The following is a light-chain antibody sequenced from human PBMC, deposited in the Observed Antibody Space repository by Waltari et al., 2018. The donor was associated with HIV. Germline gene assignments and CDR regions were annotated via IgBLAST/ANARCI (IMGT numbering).Light chain of an antibody. CDR1: SSDVGSYNL. Sequence: QSALTQSASVSGSPGQSITISCTGTSSDVGSYNLVSWYQQHPGKAPKVMSYEVSKRPSGVSNRFSGSSSGAERSLTISNLQSEDEADYYCQAWGTGIRGVFGGGTKLTVL. CDR3: QAWGTGIRGV. CDR2: EVS. V-gene: IGLV2-14*02. J-gene: IGLJ3*02.